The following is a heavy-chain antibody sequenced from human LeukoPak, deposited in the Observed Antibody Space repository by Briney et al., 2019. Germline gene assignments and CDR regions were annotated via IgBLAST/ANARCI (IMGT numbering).Heavy chain of an antibody. CDR3: ARERTGDVTVALSY. D-gene: IGHD4-23*01. CDR1: GYTFTGYY. V-gene: IGHV1-2*04. Sequence: ASVKVSCKASGYTFTGYYMHWVRQAPGQGLEWMGWINPNRGGTNYAQKFQGWVTMTRDTSISTAYMELSRLRSDDTAVYYCARERTGDVTVALSYWGQGTLVTVSS. CDR2: INPNRGGT. J-gene: IGHJ4*02.